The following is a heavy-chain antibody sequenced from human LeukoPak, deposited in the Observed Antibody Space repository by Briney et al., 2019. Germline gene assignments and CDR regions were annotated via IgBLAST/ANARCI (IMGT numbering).Heavy chain of an antibody. J-gene: IGHJ4*02. CDR2: IIPIFGTA. D-gene: IGHD1-26*01. V-gene: IGHV1-69*13. Sequence: ASVKVSCKASGGTFSSYAISWVRQAPGQGLEWMGGIIPIFGTANYAQKFQGRVTITADESTSTAYMGLSSLRSEDTAVYYCARESFVGWPPRYYFDYWGQGTLVTVSS. CDR1: GGTFSSYA. CDR3: ARESFVGWPPRYYFDY.